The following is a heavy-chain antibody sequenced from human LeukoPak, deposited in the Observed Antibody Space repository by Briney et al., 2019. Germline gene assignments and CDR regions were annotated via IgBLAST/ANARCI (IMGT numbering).Heavy chain of an antibody. D-gene: IGHD3-22*01. V-gene: IGHV1-2*06. CDR2: INPNSGGT. CDR3: ARDYYDSSGDY. CDR1: GYTFTGYY. J-gene: IGHJ4*02. Sequence: ASVKVSCKASGYTFTGYYMHWVRQAPGQGLEWMGRINPNSGGTNYAQKFQGRVTMTRDTFISTAYMELSRLRSDDTAVYYCARDYYDSSGDYWGQGTLVTVSS.